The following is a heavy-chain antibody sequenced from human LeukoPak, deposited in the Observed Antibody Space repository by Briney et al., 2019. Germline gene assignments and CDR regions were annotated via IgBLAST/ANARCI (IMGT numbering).Heavy chain of an antibody. J-gene: IGHJ3*02. CDR1: GFTFSDYY. Sequence: PGGSLRLSCAASGFTFSDYYMSWIRQAPGKGLEWVSYISSSGSTIYYADSVKGRFTISRDNSKNTLYLQMNSLRAEDTAVYYCARDREWLRPPDAFDIWGQGTMVTVSS. CDR2: ISSSGSTI. D-gene: IGHD5-12*01. V-gene: IGHV3-11*04. CDR3: ARDREWLRPPDAFDI.